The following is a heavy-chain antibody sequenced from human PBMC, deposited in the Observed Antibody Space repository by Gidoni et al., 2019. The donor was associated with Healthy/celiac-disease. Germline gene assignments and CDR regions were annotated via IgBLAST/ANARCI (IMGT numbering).Heavy chain of an antibody. V-gene: IGHV3-23*01. CDR1: GFSFSSYA. CDR2: ISGSGGST. D-gene: IGHD3-3*01. Sequence: EVQLLESGGGLVQPGGSLRLSCAASGFSFSSYAMSWVRQAPGKGLEWVSAISGSGGSTYYADSVKGRFTISRDNSKNTLYLQMNSLRAEVTAVYYCANYDFWSPSHYYYYMDVWGKGTTVTVSS. CDR3: ANYDFWSPSHYYYYMDV. J-gene: IGHJ6*03.